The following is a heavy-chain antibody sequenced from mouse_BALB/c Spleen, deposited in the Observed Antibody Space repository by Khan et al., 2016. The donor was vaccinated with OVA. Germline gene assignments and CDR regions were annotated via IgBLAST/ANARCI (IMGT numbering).Heavy chain of an antibody. CDR2: IDPENGNT. CDR3: PRSILLYFDY. Sequence: VQLKQSGAELVRPGALVKLSCKASGFNIKDYYIHWVQQSPEQGLEWIGWIDPENGNTVYAPWFQGKASITADTSSNTAYLQLSSLTSEDTAVYYGPRSILLYFDYWGQGTTLTVSS. V-gene: IGHV14-1*02. CDR1: GFNIKDYY. J-gene: IGHJ2*01.